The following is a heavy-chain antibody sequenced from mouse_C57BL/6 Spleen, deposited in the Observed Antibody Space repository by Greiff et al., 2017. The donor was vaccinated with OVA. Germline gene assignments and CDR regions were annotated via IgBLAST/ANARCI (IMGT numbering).Heavy chain of an antibody. V-gene: IGHV1-80*01. CDR2: IYPGDGDT. CDR3: ARGTISYGNYPYFDG. Sequence: VQLQQSGAELVKPGASVKISCKASGYAFSSYWMNWVKQRPGKGLEWIGQIYPGDGDTNYNGKFKGKATLTADKSSSTAYMQLSSLTSEDSAVYFCARGTISYGNYPYFDGWGTGTTVTVSS. J-gene: IGHJ1*03. CDR1: GYAFSSYW. D-gene: IGHD2-1*01.